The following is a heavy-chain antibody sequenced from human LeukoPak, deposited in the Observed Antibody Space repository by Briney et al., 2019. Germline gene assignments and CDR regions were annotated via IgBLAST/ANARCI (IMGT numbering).Heavy chain of an antibody. CDR3: ARDYEGYSYGHPAVY. CDR1: GFTFSSYA. V-gene: IGHV3-30*04. D-gene: IGHD5-18*01. J-gene: IGHJ4*02. CDR2: ISYDGSNK. Sequence: PGGSLRLSCAASGFTFSSYAMHWVPQAPGKGLEWVAVISYDGSNKYYADSVKGRFTISRDDSKNTLYLQTNSLRAEDTAVYYCARDYEGYSYGHPAVYWGQGTLVTVSS.